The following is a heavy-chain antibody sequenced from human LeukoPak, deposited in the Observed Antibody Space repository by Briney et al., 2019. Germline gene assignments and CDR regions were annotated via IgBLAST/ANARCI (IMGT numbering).Heavy chain of an antibody. CDR2: IIPILGIA. CDR1: GGTLSSYA. D-gene: IGHD1-1*01. V-gene: IGHV1-69*04. Sequence: SVKVSCKASGGTLSSYAISWVRQAPGQGLEWVGRIIPILGIANYAQKFQGRVTITPDTSTSTAYMELSSLRSEDTAVYYRARCLLTGTTSWFDPWGQGTLVTVSS. CDR3: ARCLLTGTTSWFDP. J-gene: IGHJ5*02.